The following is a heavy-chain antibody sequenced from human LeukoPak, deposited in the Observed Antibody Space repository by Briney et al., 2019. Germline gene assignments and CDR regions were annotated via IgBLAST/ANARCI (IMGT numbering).Heavy chain of an antibody. V-gene: IGHV3-11*01. CDR3: ARDGGEPGYYYDSSGYGGLDY. CDR2: VSSSGSTI. D-gene: IGHD3-22*01. J-gene: IGHJ4*02. CDR1: GFTFSDYY. Sequence: GGSLRLSCAASGFTFSDYYMSWIRQAPGKGLEWVSYVSSSGSTIYYADSVKGRFTISRDNAKNSLYLQMNSLRAEDTAVYYCARDGGEPGYYYDSSGYGGLDYWGQGTLVTVSS.